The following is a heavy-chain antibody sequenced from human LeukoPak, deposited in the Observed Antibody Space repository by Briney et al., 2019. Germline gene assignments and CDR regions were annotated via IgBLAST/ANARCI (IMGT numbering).Heavy chain of an antibody. D-gene: IGHD1-1*01. J-gene: IGHJ4*02. Sequence: TGGSLRLSCAASGFTVSSNNMSWVCQAPGKGLEWVAVISYDGSNKYYADSVKGRFTISRDNSKNTLYLQMNSLRAEDTAVYYCARDWNEYYFDYWGQGTLVTVSS. V-gene: IGHV3-30*03. CDR2: ISYDGSNK. CDR1: GFTVSSNN. CDR3: ARDWNEYYFDY.